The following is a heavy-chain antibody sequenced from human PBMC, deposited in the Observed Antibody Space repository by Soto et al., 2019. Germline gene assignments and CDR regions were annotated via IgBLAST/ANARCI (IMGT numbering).Heavy chain of an antibody. V-gene: IGHV4-31*03. CDR3: AREYYYDSSGYLDY. CDR2: IYYSGST. J-gene: IGHJ4*02. D-gene: IGHD3-22*01. CDR1: GGSISSGGYY. Sequence: QVQLQESGPVLVKPSQTLSLTCTVSGGSISSGGYYWRWLRQHPGKVLEWIGYIYYSGSTYYNPSLKSRVTISVDTSKNQFSLQLSSLTAADTAVYYGAREYYYDSSGYLDYWGQGTLVTVSS.